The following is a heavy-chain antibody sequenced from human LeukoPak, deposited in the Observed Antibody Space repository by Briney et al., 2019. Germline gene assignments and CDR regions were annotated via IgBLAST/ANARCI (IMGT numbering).Heavy chain of an antibody. CDR1: GFAFSSFA. CDR3: AKANWISNADAVW. CDR2: IRGGGDT. J-gene: IGHJ4*02. D-gene: IGHD1-1*01. V-gene: IGHV3-23*01. Sequence: GGSPRLSCGASGFAFSSFAMSWVRQAPARGLEWVSSIRGGGDTFYADSVKGWFTLSRDDSRNTVYLQMNNLRVEDTAVYFCAKANWISNADAVWWGQGTLVTVSS.